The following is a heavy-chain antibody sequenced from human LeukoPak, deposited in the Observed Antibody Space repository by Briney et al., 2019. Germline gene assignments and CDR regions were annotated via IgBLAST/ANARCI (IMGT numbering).Heavy chain of an antibody. CDR2: IRSDGSNK. Sequence: GGSLRLSCAGSGFSFSSYGMHWVRQAPGKGLEWMAFIRSDGSNKYYADSVKGRFTISRDNSKNTLYLQMNSLRAEDTAVYYYARGGDTISHFDYWGQGTLVTVSS. CDR3: ARGGDTISHFDY. V-gene: IGHV3-30*02. J-gene: IGHJ4*02. CDR1: GFSFSSYG. D-gene: IGHD3-9*01.